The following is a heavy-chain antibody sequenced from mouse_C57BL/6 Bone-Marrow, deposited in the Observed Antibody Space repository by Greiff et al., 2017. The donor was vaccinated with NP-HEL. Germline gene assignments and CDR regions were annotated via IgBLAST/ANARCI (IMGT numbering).Heavy chain of an antibody. Sequence: VKLMESGAELVKPGASVKISCKASGYAFSSYWMNWVKQRPGKGLEWIGQIYPGDGDTNYNGKFKGKATLTADKSSSTAYMQLSSLTSEDSAVYFCARRAVVATRGYYFDYWGQGTTLTVSS. J-gene: IGHJ2*01. D-gene: IGHD1-1*01. CDR1: GYAFSSYW. CDR2: IYPGDGDT. CDR3: ARRAVVATRGYYFDY. V-gene: IGHV1-80*01.